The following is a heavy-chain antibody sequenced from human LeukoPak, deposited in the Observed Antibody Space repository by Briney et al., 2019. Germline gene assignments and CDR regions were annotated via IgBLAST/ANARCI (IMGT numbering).Heavy chain of an antibody. V-gene: IGHV4-59*01. D-gene: IGHD3-10*01. CDR2: IYDNGRT. Sequence: SKTLSLTCTVSGGSISTYYWSWIRQPPGKGLEWIGYIYDNGRTNYNPSLKSRVTMSVDTSKNQFSLKLTSVTAADTAVYYCARDLLGRGGSFDYWGQGTLVTVSS. J-gene: IGHJ4*02. CDR3: ARDLLGRGGSFDY. CDR1: GGSISTYY.